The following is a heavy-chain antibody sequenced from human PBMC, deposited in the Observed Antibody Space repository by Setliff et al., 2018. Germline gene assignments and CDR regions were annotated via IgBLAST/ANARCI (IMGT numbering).Heavy chain of an antibody. CDR2: IYSSGSI. J-gene: IGHJ6*03. D-gene: IGHD1-26*01. CDR1: GGSMRSHY. V-gene: IGHV4-59*08. Sequence: SETLSLTCNVSGGSMRSHYWSWIRQPPGKGLEWIGNIYSSGSIKYNPSLRSRVTISVDTVKNQFSLRLSSLTAADTAVYYCARAPDSGTYYNLYPYYNDVWGKGTTVTVSS. CDR3: ARAPDSGTYYNLYPYYNDV.